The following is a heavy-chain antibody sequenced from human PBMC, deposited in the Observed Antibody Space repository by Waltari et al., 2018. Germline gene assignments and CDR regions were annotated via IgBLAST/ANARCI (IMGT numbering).Heavy chain of an antibody. J-gene: IGHJ4*02. D-gene: IGHD5-12*01. CDR2: INPNSGGT. CDR1: GYTFTGYY. V-gene: IGHV1-2*02. Sequence: QVQLVQSGAEVKKPGASVKVSCKASGYTFTGYYMHWVRQAPGQGLEWMGWINPNSGGTNYAQKFQGRVTMTRDTSISTAYMELSRLRSDDTAVYYCARDRPSGYDTEYFDYWGQGTLVTVSS. CDR3: ARDRPSGYDTEYFDY.